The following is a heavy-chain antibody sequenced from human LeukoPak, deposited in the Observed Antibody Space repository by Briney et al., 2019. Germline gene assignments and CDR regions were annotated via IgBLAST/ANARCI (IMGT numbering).Heavy chain of an antibody. CDR2: ISGSGGST. Sequence: TGGSLRLSCAASGFTFSSYAMSWVRQAPGKGLEWVSAISGSGGSTYYADSVKGRFTISRDNSKNTLYLQMNSLRAEDTAVYYCAKDPPWRSTTYYFDYWGQGTLVTVSS. V-gene: IGHV3-23*01. D-gene: IGHD2/OR15-2a*01. CDR1: GFTFSSYA. J-gene: IGHJ4*02. CDR3: AKDPPWRSTTYYFDY.